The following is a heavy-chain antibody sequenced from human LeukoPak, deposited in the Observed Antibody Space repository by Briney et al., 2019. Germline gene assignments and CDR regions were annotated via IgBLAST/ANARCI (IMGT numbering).Heavy chain of an antibody. Sequence: GGSLKLSGAASGFTFSSYAMSWVRQAPGKGWEWFPAISGSVGSTYYADSVKGRFTISRDNSKNTLYLQMNSLRAEDTAVYHCAKDPANTHYYDSSGYYYWGQGTLVTVSS. V-gene: IGHV3-23*01. CDR3: AKDPANTHYYDSSGYYY. CDR1: GFTFSSYA. J-gene: IGHJ4*02. D-gene: IGHD3-22*01. CDR2: ISGSVGST.